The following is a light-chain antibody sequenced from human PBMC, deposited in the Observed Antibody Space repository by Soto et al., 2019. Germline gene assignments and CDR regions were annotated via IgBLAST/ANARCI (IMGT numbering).Light chain of an antibody. V-gene: IGLV4-60*02. CDR1: SGHSTYI. Sequence: QPVLTQSSSASASLGSSVKLTCTLSSGHSTYIIAWHQQQPGKAPRYLMNLEAGGSYNKGSGVPDRFSGSSSGADRYLTISNLQFEDEADYYCETWGSNTRVFGGGTKVTVL. CDR3: ETWGSNTRV. CDR2: LEAGGSY. J-gene: IGLJ3*02.